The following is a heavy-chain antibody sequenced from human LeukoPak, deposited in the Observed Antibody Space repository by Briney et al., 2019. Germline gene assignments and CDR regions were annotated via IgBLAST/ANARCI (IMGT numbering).Heavy chain of an antibody. CDR3: ARGGSGWYFDY. J-gene: IGHJ4*02. D-gene: IGHD6-19*01. V-gene: IGHV3-30-3*01. CDR2: ISYDGNNK. CDR1: GFTFSNYA. Sequence: GGSLRLSCAASGFTFSNYAIHWVRQAPGKGLEWVAVISYDGNNKYYADSLKGRFTISRDNSKNTLYLQMNSLRAEDTAVYYCARGGSGWYFDYWGQGTLVTVSS.